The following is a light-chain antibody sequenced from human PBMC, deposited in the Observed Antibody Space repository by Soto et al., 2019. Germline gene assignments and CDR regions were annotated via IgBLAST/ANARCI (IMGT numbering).Light chain of an antibody. J-gene: IGLJ2*01. CDR3: AAWDDSLNGPV. CDR2: SNN. CDR1: SSNIGSNT. V-gene: IGLV1-44*01. Sequence: QSVLTQPPSASGTPGQRVTICCSGSSSNIGSNTVSWYQQLPGTAPKLLIYSNNQRPSGVPDRFSGSKSGTSASLAISGLQSEDEADYYCAAWDDSLNGPVFGGGTKLTVL.